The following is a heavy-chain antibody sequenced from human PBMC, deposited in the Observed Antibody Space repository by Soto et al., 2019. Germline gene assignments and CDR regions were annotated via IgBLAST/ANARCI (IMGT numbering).Heavy chain of an antibody. V-gene: IGHV3-23*01. CDR3: AKSLRITIFGVVIRPPHYYYGMDV. CDR2: ISGSGGST. D-gene: IGHD3-3*01. J-gene: IGHJ6*02. CDR1: GFTFSSYA. Sequence: GGSLRLSCAASGFTFSSYAMSWVRQAPGKGLEWVSAISGSGGSTYYADSVKGRFTISRDNSKNTLYLQMNSLRAEDTAVYYCAKSLRITIFGVVIRPPHYYYGMDVWGQGTTVTVSS.